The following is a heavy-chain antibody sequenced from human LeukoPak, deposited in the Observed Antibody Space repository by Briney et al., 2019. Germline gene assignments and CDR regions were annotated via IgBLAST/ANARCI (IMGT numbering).Heavy chain of an antibody. V-gene: IGHV7-4-1*02. CDR2: INTNTGNP. J-gene: IGHJ4*02. D-gene: IGHD3-22*01. CDR3: ARDLSGNYYDSSGYYHSLDY. CDR1: GYTFSRHA. Sequence: GASVKVSCKASGYTFSRHAMNWVRQAPGQGLEWMGWINTNTGNPTYAQGFTGRFVFSLDTSVSTAYLQISSLKAEDTAVYYCARDLSGNYYDSSGYYHSLDYWGQETLVTVSS.